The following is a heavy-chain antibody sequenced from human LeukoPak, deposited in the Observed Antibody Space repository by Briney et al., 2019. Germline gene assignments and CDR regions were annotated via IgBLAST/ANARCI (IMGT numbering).Heavy chain of an antibody. Sequence: GGSLRLSCAASGFTFDDYAMQWVRQAPGKGRQWVSGMSWNSGAIGYADSVKGRFTISRDNAKNSLYLQMNNLRAEDTALYYCAKDIWGGSPDGYNRFDYWGQGTLVTVSS. V-gene: IGHV3-9*01. J-gene: IGHJ4*02. D-gene: IGHD5-24*01. CDR1: GFTFDDYA. CDR3: AKDIWGGSPDGYNRFDY. CDR2: MSWNSGAI.